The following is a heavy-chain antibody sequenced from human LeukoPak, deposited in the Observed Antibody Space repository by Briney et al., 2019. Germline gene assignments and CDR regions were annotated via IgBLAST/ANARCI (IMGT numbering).Heavy chain of an antibody. V-gene: IGHV3-7*01. D-gene: IGHD4-23*01. CDR3: ARDYGG. CDR2: IKQDGSEK. CDR1: GFTFSTYW. J-gene: IGHJ4*02. Sequence: GGSLRLSCTASGFTFSTYWMSWVRQTPGKGLEWVANIKQDGSEKYYVDSVKGRFTVSRDNAKNSLYLQMNNLKAEDTAVYYCARDYGGWGQGTLVTVSS.